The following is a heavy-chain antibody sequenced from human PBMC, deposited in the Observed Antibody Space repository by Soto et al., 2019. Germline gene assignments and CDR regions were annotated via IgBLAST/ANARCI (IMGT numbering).Heavy chain of an antibody. Sequence: SVKVSCKTSGGTFSSYAISWVRQAPGQGLEWMGGIVPIVDTSTYAQKFQGRVTITADESTSTVYMELSSLRSEDTAVYYCAREGSGWPFDYWGQGTLVTVSS. CDR1: GGTFSSYA. CDR2: IVPIVDTS. V-gene: IGHV1-69*13. D-gene: IGHD6-19*01. CDR3: AREGSGWPFDY. J-gene: IGHJ4*02.